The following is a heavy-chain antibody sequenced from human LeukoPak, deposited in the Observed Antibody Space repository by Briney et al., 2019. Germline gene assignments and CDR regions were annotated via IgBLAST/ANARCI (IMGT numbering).Heavy chain of an antibody. Sequence: PGGSLRLSCAASGXTVSSNYMSWVRQTPGKGLEWVSVIYSGGSTYYADSVKGRFTTSRDNSKNTLYLQMNSLRAEDTAVYYCARARYYDSSGYPRGYYFDYWGQGTLVTVSS. CDR1: GXTVSSNY. D-gene: IGHD3-22*01. J-gene: IGHJ4*02. CDR3: ARARYYDSSGYPRGYYFDY. V-gene: IGHV3-66*01. CDR2: IYSGGST.